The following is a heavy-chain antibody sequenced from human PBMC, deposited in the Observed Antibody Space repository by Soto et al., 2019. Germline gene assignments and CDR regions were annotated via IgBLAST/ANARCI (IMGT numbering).Heavy chain of an antibody. V-gene: IGHV4-30-4*01. J-gene: IGHJ5*02. D-gene: IGHD2-2*01. Sequence: SETLSLTCTVSGGSISGGDYHWSWIRQPPGKGLEWVGYIYGSATYHNPSLKSGVIISVDTSKNQFSLQLSSVTAADTAVYYCAAGSCSSSGCYWFDPWGQGTLVTVSS. CDR2: IYGSAT. CDR1: GGSISGGDYH. CDR3: AAGSCSSSGCYWFDP.